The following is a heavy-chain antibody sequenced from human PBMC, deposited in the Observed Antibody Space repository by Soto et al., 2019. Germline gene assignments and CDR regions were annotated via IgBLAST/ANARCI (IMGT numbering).Heavy chain of an antibody. J-gene: IGHJ5*02. CDR3: ARGPYSGSTDWFDP. CDR2: IIPIFGTA. D-gene: IGHD1-26*01. Sequence: SVKVSCKASGGTFSSYAISWVRQAPGQGLEWMGGIIPIFGTANYAQKFQGRVTITADESTSTAYMELSSLRSEDTAVYYCARGPYSGSTDWFDPWGQGTLVTVSS. V-gene: IGHV1-69*13. CDR1: GGTFSSYA.